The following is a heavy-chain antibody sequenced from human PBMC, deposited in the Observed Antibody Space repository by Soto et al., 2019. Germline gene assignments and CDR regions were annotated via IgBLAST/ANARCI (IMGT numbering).Heavy chain of an antibody. J-gene: IGHJ4*02. CDR1: GGSFSGYY. D-gene: IGHD3-3*01. CDR3: ARGGFLEWLLTQYYYFDY. Sequence: QVQLQQWGAGLLKPSETLSLTCAVYGGSFSGYYWSWIRQPPGKGLEWIGEINHSGSTNYNPSLKSRVTISVDTSKNQFSLKLSSVTAADTAVYYCARGGFLEWLLTQYYYFDYWGQGTLVTVSS. CDR2: INHSGST. V-gene: IGHV4-34*01.